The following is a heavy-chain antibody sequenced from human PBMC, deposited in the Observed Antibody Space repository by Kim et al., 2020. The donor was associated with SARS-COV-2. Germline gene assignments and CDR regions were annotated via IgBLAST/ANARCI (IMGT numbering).Heavy chain of an antibody. D-gene: IGHD2-15*01. V-gene: IGHV3-21*01. CDR3: ARGYCSGGSCYVTREKYYFDY. J-gene: IGHJ4*02. Sequence: GGSLRLSCAASGFTFSSYSMNWVRQAPGKGLEWVSSISSSSSYIYYADSVKGRFTISRDNAKNSLYLQMNSLRAEDTAVYYCARGYCSGGSCYVTREKYYFDYWGQGTLVTVSS. CDR2: ISSSSSYI. CDR1: GFTFSSYS.